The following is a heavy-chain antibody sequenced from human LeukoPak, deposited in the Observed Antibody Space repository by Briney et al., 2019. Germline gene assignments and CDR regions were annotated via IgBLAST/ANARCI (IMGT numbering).Heavy chain of an antibody. V-gene: IGHV3-48*01. CDR2: ISSSSSTI. CDR1: GFTFSNYN. D-gene: IGHD3-10*01. J-gene: IGHJ4*02. Sequence: GGSLGLSCAASGFTFSNYNMNWARQAPGKGLEWLSYISSSSSTIYYADSVKGRFTISRDNAKNSLYLQMNSLRAEDTAVYYCARDFRGLSWYFDYWGQGALVTVSS. CDR3: ARDFRGLSWYFDY.